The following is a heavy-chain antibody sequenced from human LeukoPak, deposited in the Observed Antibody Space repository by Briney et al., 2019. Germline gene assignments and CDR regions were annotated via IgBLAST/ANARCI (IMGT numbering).Heavy chain of an antibody. J-gene: IGHJ4*01. CDR2: ISDSGGVT. D-gene: IGHD2-21*01. V-gene: IGHV3-23*01. CDR3: ARLGVAAHVDY. Sequence: GGSLRLSCAASGFTFSTNAMTWVRQAPGKGLEWVSSISDSGGVTFYTDSVKGRFTFSRDNSKNTLSLQMNSLSAEDTAVYYCARLGVAAHVDYWGQGTLVTVSS. CDR1: GFTFSTNA.